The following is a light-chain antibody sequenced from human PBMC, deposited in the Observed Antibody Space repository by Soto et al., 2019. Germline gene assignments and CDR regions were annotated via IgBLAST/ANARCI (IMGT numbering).Light chain of an antibody. Sequence: DVQMTQSASGLSASVGDRWTITVRASQSVSIYLNWYQQKPGQPPKLLIYWASTRESGVPDRFSGSGSGTDFTLTISSLQAEDVAVYYCQQYYSTPLTFGGGTKVDI. CDR1: QSVSIY. CDR2: WAS. CDR3: QQYYSTPLT. V-gene: IGKV4-1*01. J-gene: IGKJ4*01.